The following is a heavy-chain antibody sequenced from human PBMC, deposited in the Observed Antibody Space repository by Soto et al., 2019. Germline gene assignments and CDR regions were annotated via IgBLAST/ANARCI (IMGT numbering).Heavy chain of an antibody. CDR3: ARGKHSTFDI. CDR1: GDSVSTNGVA. J-gene: IGHJ3*02. Sequence: QVQLQQSGPGLVKPSQTLSLTCAISGDSVSTNGVAWNWIRLSPSRGLEWLGRTLYRSKWYTDYALSVKSRITINPDTSKNRFSLQLNSVTPEDTAIYYCARGKHSTFDIWGQGTMVAVSS. CDR2: TLYRSKWYT. V-gene: IGHV6-1*01. D-gene: IGHD6-13*01.